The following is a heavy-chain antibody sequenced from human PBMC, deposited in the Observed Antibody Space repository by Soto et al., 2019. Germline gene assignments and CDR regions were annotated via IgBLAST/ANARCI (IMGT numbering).Heavy chain of an antibody. CDR1: GGSVSSNSAA. Sequence: SQTLSLTCAISGGSVSSNSAAWNWIRQSPSRGLEWLGRTYYRSKWYNDYAVSVKSRITINPDTSKNQFSLQLNSVTPEDTAVYYCARTTVTTVRGRAYYFDYWGQGTLVTVSS. CDR2: TYYRSKWYN. J-gene: IGHJ4*02. V-gene: IGHV6-1*01. D-gene: IGHD4-4*01. CDR3: ARTTVTTVRGRAYYFDY.